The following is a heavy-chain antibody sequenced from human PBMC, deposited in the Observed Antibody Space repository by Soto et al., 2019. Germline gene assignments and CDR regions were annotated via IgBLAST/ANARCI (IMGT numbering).Heavy chain of an antibody. J-gene: IGHJ4*02. D-gene: IGHD6-13*01. V-gene: IGHV4-39*01. CDR3: AGQGYSSSWYYFDY. CDR1: GGSISSSSYY. Sequence: SETLSLTCTVSGGSISSSSYYWGWIRQPPGKGLEWIGSIYYSGSTYYNPSLKSRVTISVDTSKNQFSLKLSSVTAADTAVYYWAGQGYSSSWYYFDYWGQGTLVTVSS. CDR2: IYYSGST.